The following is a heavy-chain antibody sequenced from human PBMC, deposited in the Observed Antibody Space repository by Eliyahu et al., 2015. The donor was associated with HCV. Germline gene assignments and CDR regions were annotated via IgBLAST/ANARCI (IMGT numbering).Heavy chain of an antibody. CDR3: ARDFDRDGYKPHWFDP. D-gene: IGHD5-24*01. CDR2: VIPMLGRT. V-gene: IGHV1-69*04. CDR1: GGTFSSYS. Sequence: QVQLVQSGAEVKRPGSSVKVSCKASGGTFSSYSISWVRQAPGQGLEWMGRVIPMLGRTNYAQKFQGRVTITADKSTSTAYMELSSLRSEDTAVYYCARDFDRDGYKPHWFDPWGQGTLVTVSS. J-gene: IGHJ5*02.